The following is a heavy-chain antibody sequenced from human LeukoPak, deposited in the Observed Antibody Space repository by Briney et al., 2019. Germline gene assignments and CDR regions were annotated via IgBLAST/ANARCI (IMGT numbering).Heavy chain of an antibody. Sequence: GGSLRLSCAASGFTFSTSWMHWVRQAPGKGLLWVSRINGDGSTTTYADSVKGRFTISRDNAKNTLYLKMNSLRAEDTAVYYCAKSSGGFDYWGQGTLVTVSS. V-gene: IGHV3-74*01. D-gene: IGHD2-8*02. J-gene: IGHJ4*02. CDR1: GFTFSTSW. CDR2: INGDGSTT. CDR3: AKSSGGFDY.